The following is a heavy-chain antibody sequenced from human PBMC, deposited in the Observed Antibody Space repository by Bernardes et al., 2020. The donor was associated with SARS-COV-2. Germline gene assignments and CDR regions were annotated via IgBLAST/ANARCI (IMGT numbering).Heavy chain of an antibody. Sequence: GGSLRLSCAASGFTFSSYWMSWVRQAPGKGLEWVANIKQDGSEKYYVDSVRGRFTVSRDSSKNTLHLQMNNLRVDDTAMYYCATKREAFDIWGQGTMVTVS. V-gene: IGHV3-7*03. CDR1: GFTFSSYW. CDR2: IKQDGSEK. J-gene: IGHJ3*02. CDR3: ATKREAFDI.